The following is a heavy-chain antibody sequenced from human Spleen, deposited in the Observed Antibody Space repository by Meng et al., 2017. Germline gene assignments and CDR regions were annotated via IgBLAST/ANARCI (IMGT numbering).Heavy chain of an antibody. V-gene: IGHV3-74*01. CDR3: ARVSGHFDY. CDR2: INSDGSST. CDR1: GFTFSSYS. Sequence: GESLKISCAASGFTFSSYSMNWVRQAPGKGLVWVSRINSDGSSTSYADSVKGRFTISRDNAKNTLYLQMNSLRAEDTAVYYCARVSGHFDYWGQGTLVTVSS. J-gene: IGHJ4*02. D-gene: IGHD3-10*01.